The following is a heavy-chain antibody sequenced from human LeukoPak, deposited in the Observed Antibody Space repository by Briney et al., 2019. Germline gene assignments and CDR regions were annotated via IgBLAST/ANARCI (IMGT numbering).Heavy chain of an antibody. V-gene: IGHV3-11*03. Sequence: GGSLRLSCAASGFTFSDYYMRWIRQAPGKGLEWVSYISSSNSYTNYADSVKGRFYADSVKGRFTISRDNAKNSLYLQMNSLRAEDTAVYYCASLTYYFDSSGYYPGYFQHWGQGTLVTVSS. D-gene: IGHD3-22*01. CDR1: GFTFSDYY. CDR2: ISSSNSYT. J-gene: IGHJ1*01. CDR3: ASLTYYFDSSGYYPGYFQH.